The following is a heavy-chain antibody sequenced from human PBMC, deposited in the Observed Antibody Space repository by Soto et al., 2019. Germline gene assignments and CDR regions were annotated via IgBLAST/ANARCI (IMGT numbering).Heavy chain of an antibody. D-gene: IGHD5-12*01. Sequence: EASVKVSCKASGYTFTKYYMHWVRQAPGQGLEWMGMMNPSVGSTSYAQKFQGRVTMTRDTSTSTAYMDLSSLRSDDTAIYYCARDGIVAGGYYFDHWGQGTLVTVS. CDR2: MNPSVGST. CDR3: ARDGIVAGGYYFDH. CDR1: GYTFTKYY. V-gene: IGHV1-46*01. J-gene: IGHJ4*02.